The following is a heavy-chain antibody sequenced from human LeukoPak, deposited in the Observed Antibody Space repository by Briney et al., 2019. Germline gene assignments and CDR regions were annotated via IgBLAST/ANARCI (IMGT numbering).Heavy chain of an antibody. Sequence: PGSFMILCCAASGFDFSNYDMTLVHQAPGKGLEYVSTITSGGNYIYSADSVRGRLSISRNNAENSLFLQMNSLRGEDTAVYYCARIGPGTDVYNSFDYWGPGTLVAVSS. V-gene: IGHV3-21*01. J-gene: IGHJ4*02. D-gene: IGHD5-24*01. CDR2: ITSGGNYI. CDR3: ARIGPGTDVYNSFDY. CDR1: GFDFSNYD.